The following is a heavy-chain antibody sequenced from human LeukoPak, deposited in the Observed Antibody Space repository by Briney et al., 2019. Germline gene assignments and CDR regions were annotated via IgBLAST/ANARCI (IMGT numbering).Heavy chain of an antibody. Sequence: GGSLRLSCAASGFTFSNAWMSWVRQAPGKGLEWVGCIKSKTDGGTTDYAAPVKGRFTTSRDDSKNTLYLQMNSLKTEDTAVYYCTTAMVKDPYYFDYWGQGTLVTVSS. CDR2: IKSKTDGGTT. V-gene: IGHV3-15*01. J-gene: IGHJ4*02. CDR1: GFTFSNAW. D-gene: IGHD4/OR15-4a*01. CDR3: TTAMVKDPYYFDY.